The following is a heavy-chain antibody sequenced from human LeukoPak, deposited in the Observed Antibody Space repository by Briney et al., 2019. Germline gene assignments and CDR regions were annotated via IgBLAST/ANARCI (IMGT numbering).Heavy chain of an antibody. J-gene: IGHJ3*02. V-gene: IGHV3-23*01. CDR3: AKDCYLQYYDSSGYRKCDAFDI. D-gene: IGHD3-22*01. CDR1: GFTFSSYA. Sequence: GGSLRLSCAASGFTFSSYAMSWVRQAPGKGLEWVSAISGSGGSTYYADSVKGRFTTSRDNSTNTLYLQMNSLRAEDTAVYYRAKDCYLQYYDSSGYRKCDAFDIWGQGTMVTVSS. CDR2: ISGSGGST.